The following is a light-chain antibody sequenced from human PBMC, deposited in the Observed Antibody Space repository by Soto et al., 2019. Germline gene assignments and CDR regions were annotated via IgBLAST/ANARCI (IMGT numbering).Light chain of an antibody. CDR2: GAA. CDR1: QCVSNNY. J-gene: IGKJ5*01. V-gene: IGKV3-11*01. CDR3: QQRSNWPPIT. Sequence: EIVLTQSPGTLSLSPGDRVTLSCRASQCVSNNYLAWYQQKPGQAPRLLINGAANRAAAIPARFSGSGFGTDFTLTISSLEPEDAAVYYCQQRSNWPPITFGQGTRLEI.